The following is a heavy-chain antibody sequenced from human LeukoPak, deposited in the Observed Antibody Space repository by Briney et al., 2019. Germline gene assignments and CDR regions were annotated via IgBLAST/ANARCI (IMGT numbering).Heavy chain of an antibody. Sequence: SETLSLTCTVSGGSVSDYYWSWIRQSPGKGLEWIGYIYYTGTSYNPSLKSRVTISADTSKNQFSLNLSSVTAADTAVYYCARTPKTVKNYYYMDVWGKGTTVTISS. J-gene: IGHJ6*03. CDR2: IYYTGT. D-gene: IGHD4-17*01. CDR3: ARTPKTVKNYYYMDV. V-gene: IGHV4-59*02. CDR1: GGSVSDYY.